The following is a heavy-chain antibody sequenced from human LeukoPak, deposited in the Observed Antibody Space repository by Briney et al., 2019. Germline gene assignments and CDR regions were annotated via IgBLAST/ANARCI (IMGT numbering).Heavy chain of an antibody. V-gene: IGHV1-69*05. CDR3: ASGTTDIVVVPATLRNYYFDY. CDR1: GGTFSSYE. CDR2: IIPMFGTA. Sequence: ASVKVSCKASGGTFSSYEISWVRQAPGQGLEWMGGIIPMFGTAKYAQKFQGRVAITTDKSTSTAYMELSSLRSEDTAVYYCASGTTDIVVVPATLRNYYFDYWGQGTLVTVSS. D-gene: IGHD2-2*01. J-gene: IGHJ4*02.